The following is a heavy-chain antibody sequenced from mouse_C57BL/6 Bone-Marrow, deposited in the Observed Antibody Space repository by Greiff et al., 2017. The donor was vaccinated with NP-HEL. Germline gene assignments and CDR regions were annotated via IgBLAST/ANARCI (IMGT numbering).Heavy chain of an antibody. CDR3: ARKDYYGNYAWFAY. D-gene: IGHD2-1*01. CDR2: IYPRSGNT. Sequence: QVQLQQSGAELARPGASVKLSCKASGYTFTSYGISWVKQRTGQGLEWIGEIYPRSGNTYYNEKLKGKATLTADKSSSTAYMELRSLTSEDSAVYFCARKDYYGNYAWFAYWGQGTLVTVSA. J-gene: IGHJ3*01. CDR1: GYTFTSYG. V-gene: IGHV1-81*01.